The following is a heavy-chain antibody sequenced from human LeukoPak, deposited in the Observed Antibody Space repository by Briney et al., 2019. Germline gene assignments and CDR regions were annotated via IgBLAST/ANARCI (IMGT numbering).Heavy chain of an antibody. Sequence: GGSLRLSCAASGFTFSSYSMNWVRQAPGKGLEWVSSISSSSSSYIYYADSVKGRFTISRDNAKNSLYLQMNSLRAEDTAVYYCAREPFDSSGYYYFDYWGQGTLVTVSS. D-gene: IGHD3-22*01. V-gene: IGHV3-21*01. CDR1: GFTFSSYS. J-gene: IGHJ4*02. CDR3: AREPFDSSGYYYFDY. CDR2: ISSSSSSYI.